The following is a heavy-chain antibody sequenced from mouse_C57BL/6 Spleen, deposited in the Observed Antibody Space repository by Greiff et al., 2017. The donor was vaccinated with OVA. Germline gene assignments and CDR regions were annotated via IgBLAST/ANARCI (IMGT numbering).Heavy chain of an antibody. Sequence: QVQLKQPGTELVKPGASVKLSCKASGYTFTSYWMHWVKQRPGQGLEWIGNINPSNGGTNYNEKFKSKATLTVDKSSSTAYMQLSSLTSEDSAVYYCARESYGSSSYWYFDVWGTGTTVTVSS. D-gene: IGHD1-1*01. CDR1: GYTFTSYW. CDR3: ARESYGSSSYWYFDV. CDR2: INPSNGGT. V-gene: IGHV1-53*01. J-gene: IGHJ1*03.